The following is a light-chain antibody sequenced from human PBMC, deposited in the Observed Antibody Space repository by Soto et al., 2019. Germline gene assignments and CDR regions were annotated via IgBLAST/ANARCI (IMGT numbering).Light chain of an antibody. J-gene: IGKJ1*01. CDR2: DVS. V-gene: IGKV1-5*01. CDR3: QQYHRYST. CDR1: QTISSW. Sequence: DIQITQSPATLSASVGDRVAITCRASQTISSWLAWYKQKPGKAPKLLIYDVSTLDSGVPSSLSGSESGTEFTLTIGYLESDDFATYYCQQYHRYSTFGQGTKVDIK.